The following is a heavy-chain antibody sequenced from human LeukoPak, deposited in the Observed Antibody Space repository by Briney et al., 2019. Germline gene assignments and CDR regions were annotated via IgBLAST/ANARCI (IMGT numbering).Heavy chain of an antibody. CDR1: SYTFTGYG. V-gene: IGHV1-18*01. CDR2: ISAYNGNT. CDR3: ARDLDGDSFDY. Sequence: ASVKVSCKASSYTFTGYGISWVRQAPGQGLEWMGWISAYNGNTNYAQKLQGRVTMTTDTSTSTAYMELRSLRSDDTAVYYCARDLDGDSFDYWGQGTLVTVSS. D-gene: IGHD4-17*01. J-gene: IGHJ4*02.